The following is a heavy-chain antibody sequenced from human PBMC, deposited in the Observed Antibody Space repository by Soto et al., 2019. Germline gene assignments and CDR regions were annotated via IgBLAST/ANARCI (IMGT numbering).Heavy chain of an antibody. Sequence: PGGSLRLSCATSGLTFSRCDMNWVRQAPGKGLEWVSFISSSASYMYYADSVKGRFTISRDNSKKSLYLQMNSLRADDTAVYYCARECVDTVTSITIPFDYWGQGALVTVS. CDR2: ISSSASYM. D-gene: IGHD5-12*01. V-gene: IGHV3-21*01. J-gene: IGHJ4*02. CDR1: GLTFSRCD. CDR3: ARECVDTVTSITIPFDY.